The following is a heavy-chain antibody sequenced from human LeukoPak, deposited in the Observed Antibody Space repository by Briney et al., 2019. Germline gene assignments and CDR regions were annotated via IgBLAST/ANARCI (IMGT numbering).Heavy chain of an antibody. CDR2: IHTSGDT. V-gene: IGHV3-53*01. D-gene: IGHD4-17*01. CDR3: IVFGDSNH. CDR1: GLTGSHNY. Sequence: GESLRLSCAASGLTGSHNYVSWVRQAPGKGLEWVSAIHTSGDTCYADSVKGRFTISRDTSKNTLYLQINSLRVEDTAVYYCIVFGDSNHWGQGTLVTVSS. J-gene: IGHJ5*02.